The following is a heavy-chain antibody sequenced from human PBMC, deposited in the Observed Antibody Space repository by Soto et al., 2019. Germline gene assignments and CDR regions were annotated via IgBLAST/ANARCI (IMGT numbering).Heavy chain of an antibody. CDR3: ARDWGRSNYFDY. J-gene: IGHJ4*02. D-gene: IGHD3-16*01. Sequence: PSETRSRTCTVSGGSVNTFYWSWIRQPPGKGLEWVGHVYYTGSTDYNPSLKSRVTISVDTTKNQVSLKLNSVTTADTAVYFCARDWGRSNYFDYWGQGTLVTVS. V-gene: IGHV4-59*02. CDR1: GGSVNTFY. CDR2: VYYTGST.